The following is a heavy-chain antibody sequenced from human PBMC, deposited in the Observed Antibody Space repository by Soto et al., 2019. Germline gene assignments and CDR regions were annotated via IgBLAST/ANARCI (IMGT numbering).Heavy chain of an antibody. D-gene: IGHD3-10*01. J-gene: IGHJ4*02. CDR1: GGSFSGYY. CDR2: INHSGST. CDR3: ARTMVRGVIIIADY. Sequence: SETLSLTCAVYGGSFSGYYWSWIRQPPGKGLEWIGEINHSGSTNYNPSLKSRVTISVDTSKNQFSLKLSSVTAADTAVYYCARTMVRGVIIIADYWGQGTLVTVSS. V-gene: IGHV4-34*01.